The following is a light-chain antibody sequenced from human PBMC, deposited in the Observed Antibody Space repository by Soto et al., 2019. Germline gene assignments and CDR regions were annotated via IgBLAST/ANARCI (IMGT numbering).Light chain of an antibody. V-gene: IGLV2-23*03. J-gene: IGLJ1*01. CDR1: SSDVGSYDL. Sequence: QSSRTQPASLSGSRGKSITFSCAGSSSDVGSYDLVSWYQQHPGEAPKLIIYDGFKRPSGVSDRFSGSKSGYTASLTISGLQADDEADYYCCSYAGSSTFVFGTGTKVTVL. CDR2: DGF. CDR3: CSYAGSSTFV.